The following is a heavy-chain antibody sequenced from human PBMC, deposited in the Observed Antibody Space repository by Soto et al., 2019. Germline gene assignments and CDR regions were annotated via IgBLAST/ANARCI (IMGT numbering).Heavy chain of an antibody. CDR1: GESLRGYY. Sequence: QVQLQQWGTGLLKPSETLSLHCTVYGESLRGYYWSWIRQTPAMGLEWIGEINHRGTTNHASSLKSRASISIDTSKNQVSLRLNYVTAADTAVYYCAIGYPRSILATSLTTSYWFDSWGQGTLVTVSS. D-gene: IGHD2-21*01. CDR3: AIGYPRSILATSLTTSYWFDS. V-gene: IGHV4-34*04. CDR2: INHRGTT. J-gene: IGHJ5*01.